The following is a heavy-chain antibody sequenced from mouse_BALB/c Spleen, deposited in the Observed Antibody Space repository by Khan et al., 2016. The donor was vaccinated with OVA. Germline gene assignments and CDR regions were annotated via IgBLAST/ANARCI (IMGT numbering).Heavy chain of an antibody. D-gene: IGHD1-1*01. Sequence: QVQLKESGPGLVAPSQSLSITCTVSGFSLSNYGVSWVRQPPGKGLEWLGVIWGDGSTNYHSAPISRLNINKDNSKSQVFLKLNSLHTDDTATYYCAKGVLLGHIDVWGAGTTVTVSS. J-gene: IGHJ1*01. CDR2: IWGDGST. CDR1: GFSLSNYG. CDR3: AKGVLLGHIDV. V-gene: IGHV2-3*01.